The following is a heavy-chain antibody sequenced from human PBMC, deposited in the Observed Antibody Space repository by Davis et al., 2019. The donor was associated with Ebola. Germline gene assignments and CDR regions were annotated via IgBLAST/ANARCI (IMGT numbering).Heavy chain of an antibody. J-gene: IGHJ4*02. CDR2: ITGSGGST. V-gene: IGHV3-23*01. CDR3: ARGVYGAYFDY. D-gene: IGHD4-17*01. Sequence: GESPKISCAASGFTFSDYAMSWVRQAPGKGLEWVSGITGSGGSTLYADSVKGRFTISRDSSKNTLYLQMNSLRAEDTAVYYCARGVYGAYFDYWGQGTLVTVSS. CDR1: GFTFSDYA.